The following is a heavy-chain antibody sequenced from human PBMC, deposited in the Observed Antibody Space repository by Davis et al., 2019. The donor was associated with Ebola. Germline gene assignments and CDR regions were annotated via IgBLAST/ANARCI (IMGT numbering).Heavy chain of an antibody. J-gene: IGHJ4*02. CDR1: GFTFSNYA. V-gene: IGHV3-23*01. CDR2: ITGSDGST. D-gene: IGHD3-16*01. Sequence: GESLKISCAASGFTFSNYAMSWVRQAPGKGLEWVSGITGSDGSTYYTDSVRGRFTISRDDSKNTLYLQMNSLRAEDTAVYYCIGSWRWGQGTLVTVSS. CDR3: IGSWR.